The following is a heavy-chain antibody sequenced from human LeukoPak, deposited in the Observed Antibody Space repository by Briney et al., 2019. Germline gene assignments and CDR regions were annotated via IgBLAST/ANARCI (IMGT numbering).Heavy chain of an antibody. J-gene: IGHJ4*02. CDR3: AALGDYGY. Sequence: GGSLRLSCAASGFTFSGFIMHWVRQAPGKGLEWVAGISYDGANEGYAESVKGRFTISRDNSKNTLYLQMNSLRAEDTAVYYCAALGDYGYWGQGTLVTVSS. CDR1: GFTFSGFI. D-gene: IGHD4-17*01. CDR2: ISYDGANE. V-gene: IGHV3-30-3*01.